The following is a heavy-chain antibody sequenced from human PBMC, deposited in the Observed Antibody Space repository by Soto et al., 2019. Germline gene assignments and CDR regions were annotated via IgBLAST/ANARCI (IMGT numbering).Heavy chain of an antibody. J-gene: IGHJ4*02. CDR1: GFPFTNYY. CDR2: INHSGGAT. V-gene: IGHV1-46*01. CDR3: ARGRRDVI. Sequence: QVQLVQSGAEVKRPGASVIISCRASGFPFTNYYMNWVRLAPGRGLEWMAKINHSGGATTYAQRFQGRLTVTSDTSSSTVYMEILGLTAADTAVYYCARGRRDVIWCQGTQVTVSS.